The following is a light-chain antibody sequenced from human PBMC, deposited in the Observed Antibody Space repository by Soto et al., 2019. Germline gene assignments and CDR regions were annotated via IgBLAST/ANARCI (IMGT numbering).Light chain of an antibody. CDR1: QSVSSSY. J-gene: IGKJ1*01. CDR2: GAS. CDR3: KQYGSXPTT. V-gene: IGKV3-20*01. Sequence: EIVLTQSPGTLSLSPGEIATLSCRASQSVSSSYLAWYQQKPGQAPRLLIYGASSRATGIPDRFSGSGSGTDFTLTISRLEPEDFAVYYSKQYGSXPTTCDQGTKV.